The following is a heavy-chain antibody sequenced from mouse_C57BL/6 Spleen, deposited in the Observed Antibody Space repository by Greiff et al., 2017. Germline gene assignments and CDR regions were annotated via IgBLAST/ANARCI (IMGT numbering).Heavy chain of an antibody. Sequence: VQLQQPGAELVMPGASVKLSCKASGYTFTSYWMHWVKQRPGQGLEWIGEIDPSDSYTNYNQKFKGKSTLTVDKSSSTAYMQLSRLTSEDTAVYYCAREKLGSSGYGFAYWGQGTLVTVSA. V-gene: IGHV1-69*01. D-gene: IGHD3-2*02. CDR3: AREKLGSSGYGFAY. CDR1: GYTFTSYW. J-gene: IGHJ3*01. CDR2: IDPSDSYT.